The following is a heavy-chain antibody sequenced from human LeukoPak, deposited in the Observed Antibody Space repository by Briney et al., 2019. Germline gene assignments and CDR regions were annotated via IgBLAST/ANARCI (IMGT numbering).Heavy chain of an antibody. Sequence: PGRSLRLSCAASGFTFSSYAMHWVRQAPGKGLEWVAVISYDGSNKYYADSVKGRFTISRDNSKNTLYLQMNSLRAEDTAVYYCARDLLFSGYDEGCFDYWGQGTLVTVSS. CDR3: ARDLLFSGYDEGCFDY. J-gene: IGHJ4*02. CDR1: GFTFSSYA. D-gene: IGHD5-12*01. V-gene: IGHV3-30-3*01. CDR2: ISYDGSNK.